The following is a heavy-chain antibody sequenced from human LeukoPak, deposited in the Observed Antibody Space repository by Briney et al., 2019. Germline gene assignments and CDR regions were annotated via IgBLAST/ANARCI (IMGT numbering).Heavy chain of an antibody. D-gene: IGHD3-16*01. Sequence: GGSLRLSCAGSGFTFSDYWMTWVRQASGRRREWVANIKEDGSDKQYVDSVQGRFTISRDNAENSLYLQMNSLRAEDTAVYYCVRESSVWVGPGIGRPLDVWGKGTAVTVSS. V-gene: IGHV3-7*01. CDR2: IKEDGSDK. CDR3: VRESSVWVGPGIGRPLDV. CDR1: GFTFSDYW. J-gene: IGHJ6*04.